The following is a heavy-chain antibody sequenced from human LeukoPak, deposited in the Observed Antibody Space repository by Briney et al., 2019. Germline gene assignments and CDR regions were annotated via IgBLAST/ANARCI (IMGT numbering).Heavy chain of an antibody. CDR1: GFTFSSYS. CDR3: AREGYYYDSSGYYV. V-gene: IGHV3-48*02. J-gene: IGHJ4*02. D-gene: IGHD3-22*01. Sequence: GGSLRLSCAASGFTFSSYSMNWVRQAPGKGLEWVSYISSSSSTIYHADSVKGRFTISRDNAKNSLYLQMNSLRDEDTAVYYCAREGYYYDSSGYYVWGQGTLVTVSS. CDR2: ISSSSSTI.